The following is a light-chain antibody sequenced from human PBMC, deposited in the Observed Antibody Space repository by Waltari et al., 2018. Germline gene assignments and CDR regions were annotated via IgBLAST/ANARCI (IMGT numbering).Light chain of an antibody. V-gene: IGKV1-12*01. Sequence: DIQMTQSPSSVSASVGDRITITCRASQGLDTWLAWYQQKPGKAPKLLIYATSNLQSGVPSRFSGSGSGTDFTLTIGNLQPEDFATYYCQQSYSTPPTFGGGTKVEIK. CDR1: QGLDTW. CDR3: QQSYSTPPT. J-gene: IGKJ4*01. CDR2: ATS.